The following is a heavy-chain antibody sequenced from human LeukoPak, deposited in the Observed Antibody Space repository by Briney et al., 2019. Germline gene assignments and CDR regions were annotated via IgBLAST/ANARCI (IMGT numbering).Heavy chain of an antibody. Sequence: SETLSLTCTVSGGSISSYYWSLIRQPPGKGLEWIGYIYYSGSTNYNPSLKSRVTISVDTSKNQFSLKLSSVTAADTAVYYCARPLYSYGFYYWGQGTLVTVSS. CDR2: IYYSGST. D-gene: IGHD5-18*01. CDR1: GGSISSYY. CDR3: ARPLYSYGFYY. J-gene: IGHJ4*02. V-gene: IGHV4-59*08.